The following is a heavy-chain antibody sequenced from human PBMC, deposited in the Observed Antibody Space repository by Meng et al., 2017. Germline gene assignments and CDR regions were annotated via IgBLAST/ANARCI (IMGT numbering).Heavy chain of an antibody. D-gene: IGHD3-22*01. V-gene: IGHV3-11*01. CDR3: ARNFKSYYDSSGASDY. CDR2: INSGGSNM. CDR1: GFTFSDYY. J-gene: IGHJ4*02. Sequence: GGSLRLSCAASGFTFSDYYMSWIRQTPGKGLEWLLYINSGGSNMYYADSVKGRFTISRDNAKNSLYLQMNSLRADDTAVYYCARNFKSYYDSSGASDYWGQGTLVTVSS.